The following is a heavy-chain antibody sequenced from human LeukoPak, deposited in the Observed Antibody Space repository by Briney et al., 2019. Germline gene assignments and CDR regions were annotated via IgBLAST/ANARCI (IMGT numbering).Heavy chain of an antibody. D-gene: IGHD6-13*01. CDR3: ARPDSSSWPHYFDY. V-gene: IGHV3-30*04. CDR2: ISYDGSNK. Sequence: PGGSLRLSCVASGFTFNNYAMHWVRQAPGKGLEWVAVISYDGSNKYYADSVKGRFTISRDNSKNTLYLQMNSLRAEDTAVYYCARPDSSSWPHYFDYWGQGTLVTVSS. CDR1: GFTFNNYA. J-gene: IGHJ4*02.